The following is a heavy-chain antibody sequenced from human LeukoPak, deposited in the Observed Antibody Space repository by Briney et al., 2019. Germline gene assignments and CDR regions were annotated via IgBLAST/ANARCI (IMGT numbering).Heavy chain of an antibody. J-gene: IGHJ4*02. CDR2: IDPPSGAP. CDR3: ARSGFSTGFYLDF. CDR1: GYTFTGQF. V-gene: IGHV1-2*02. D-gene: IGHD6-19*01. Sequence: GASVKVSCEASGYTFTGQFIHWLRQAPGQGLEWMGWIDPPSGAPHYAQKFQDTITLTRDTSIATAYMEVHRLQTDDTAVYYCARSGFSTGFYLDFWGQGTPISVSS.